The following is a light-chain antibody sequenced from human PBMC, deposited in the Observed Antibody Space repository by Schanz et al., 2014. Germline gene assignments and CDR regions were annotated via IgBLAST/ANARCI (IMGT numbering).Light chain of an antibody. J-gene: IGKJ1*01. CDR3: QQYSSYWA. CDR2: AAS. V-gene: IGKV1-39*01. Sequence: IQMTQSPSSLSASVGDRITITCRASQSIGTYLNWYQLKPGKAPNLLIYAASILQNGVPSRFSGSGSGTEFTLTISSLQPDDFATYYCQQYSSYWAFGQGTKVEIK. CDR1: QSIGTY.